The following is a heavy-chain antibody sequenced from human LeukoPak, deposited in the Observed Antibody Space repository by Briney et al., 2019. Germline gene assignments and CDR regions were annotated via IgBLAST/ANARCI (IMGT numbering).Heavy chain of an antibody. CDR2: ISYSGFT. CDR3: AGHHPRNTVDF. J-gene: IGHJ4*02. V-gene: IGHV4-59*08. Sequence: NPSETLSLTCTVSGGSISSYQWSWIRQPPGKGLEWIGYISYSGFTNYNPSLKSRVTISLDTSKNQFSLKLTSVTAADTAVYYCAGHHPRNTVDFWGQGTLVTVSS. D-gene: IGHD2-8*02. CDR1: GGSISSYQ.